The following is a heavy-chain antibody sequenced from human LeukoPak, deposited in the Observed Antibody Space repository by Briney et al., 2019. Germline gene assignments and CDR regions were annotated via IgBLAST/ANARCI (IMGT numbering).Heavy chain of an antibody. D-gene: IGHD3-22*01. Sequence: GASVKVSCKASGYTFTSYGISWVRQAPGQGLEWMGWISAYNGNTNYAQRLQGRDTMTTDTSTSTAYMELRSLRSDDTAVYYCARDAPRGLLPVDPWGQGTLVTVSS. V-gene: IGHV1-18*01. CDR1: GYTFTSYG. J-gene: IGHJ5*02. CDR3: ARDAPRGLLPVDP. CDR2: ISAYNGNT.